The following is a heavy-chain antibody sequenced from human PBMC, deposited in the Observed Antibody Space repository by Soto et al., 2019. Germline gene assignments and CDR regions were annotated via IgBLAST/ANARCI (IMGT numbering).Heavy chain of an antibody. CDR1: GYTFTSYA. V-gene: IGHV1-3*01. CDR2: INAGNGNT. Sequence: QVQLVQSGDEVKKPGASVKVSCKASGYTFTSYAMHWVRQAHGQRLGWMGWINAGNGNTKYYQKFQGSVTITRATSASTADVELSSLRSEDTAGYYSASSSGYYYVDYWGQGTLVTVSS. D-gene: IGHD3-22*01. J-gene: IGHJ4*02. CDR3: ASSSGYYYVDY.